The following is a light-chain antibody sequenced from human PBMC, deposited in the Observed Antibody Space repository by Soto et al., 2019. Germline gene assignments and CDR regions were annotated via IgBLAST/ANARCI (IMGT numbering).Light chain of an antibody. CDR1: SSNIGSNT. V-gene: IGLV1-44*01. J-gene: IGLJ2*01. CDR2: SNN. CDR3: AAWDDSLKGKV. Sequence: QSVLTQPPSASGTTGKRVTISCSGSSSNIGSNTVNWYQQLPGTAPKLLIYSNNQRPSGVPDRFSGSKSGTSASLAISGLQSEDEADYYCAAWDDSLKGKVFSGGTKVTVL.